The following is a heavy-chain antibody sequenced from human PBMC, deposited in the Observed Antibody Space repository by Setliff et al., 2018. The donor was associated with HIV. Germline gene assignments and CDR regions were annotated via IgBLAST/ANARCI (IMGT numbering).Heavy chain of an antibody. CDR3: ARQFSNSFDS. D-gene: IGHD7-27*01. CDR2: INPNSGGT. J-gene: IGHJ4*02. V-gene: IGHV1-2*02. Sequence: ASVKVSCKASGYTFTDYFMHWVRQAPGQGLEWMGWINPNSGGTNYAQKFRGRVTMTRDTSINAAYLDLSGLTSDDTAVYYCARQFSNSFDSWGQGTLVTVSS. CDR1: GYTFTDYF.